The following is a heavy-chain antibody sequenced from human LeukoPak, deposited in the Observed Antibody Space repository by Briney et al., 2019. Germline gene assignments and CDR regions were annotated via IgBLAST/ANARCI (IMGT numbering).Heavy chain of an antibody. CDR2: ITNGGSNI. CDR1: GFTFRHYN. Sequence: GGSLRLSCAASGFTFRHYNMNWVRQAPGKGLEGVSYITNGGSNIHHADSVKGRFTISRDNAKKTLYLQMKSLRAEDTAVYYCARSIGLTGGGVDVWGQGTTVTVSS. J-gene: IGHJ6*02. D-gene: IGHD3-9*01. V-gene: IGHV3-11*01. CDR3: ARSIGLTGGGVDV.